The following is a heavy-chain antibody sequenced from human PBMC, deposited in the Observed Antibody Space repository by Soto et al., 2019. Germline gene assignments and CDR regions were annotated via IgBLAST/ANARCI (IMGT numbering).Heavy chain of an antibody. CDR2: IIPTFGTA. V-gene: IGHV1-69*06. J-gene: IGHJ4*02. Sequence: SVKVSCKASGGTFSRYSISWVRQAPGQGLEYMGGIIPTFGTANYAQRFQGRVTITADKSTSTAYMELTTMRSEDTAVFYCAIPPCDDTGSHFDYWGQGTLVTVSS. D-gene: IGHD3-10*01. CDR1: GGTFSRYS. CDR3: AIPPCDDTGSHFDY.